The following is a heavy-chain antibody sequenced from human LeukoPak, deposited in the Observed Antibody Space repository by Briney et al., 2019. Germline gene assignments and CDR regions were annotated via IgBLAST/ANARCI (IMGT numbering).Heavy chain of an antibody. CDR2: ITWSSGTI. V-gene: IGHV3-9*01. CDR1: GFTFDDYA. CDR3: AKDTRAGVSGSFDY. J-gene: IGHJ4*02. Sequence: GRSLRLSCTASGFTFDDYAMHWVRHAPGKGLEWVSGITWSSGTIVYADSVKGRFTISRDNAKNSLYLQMNSLRDEDTALYYCAKDTRAGVSGSFDYWGQGTLVTVSS. D-gene: IGHD5-12*01.